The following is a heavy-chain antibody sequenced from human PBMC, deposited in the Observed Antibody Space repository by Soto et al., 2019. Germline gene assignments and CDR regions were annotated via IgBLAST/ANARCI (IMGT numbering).Heavy chain of an antibody. V-gene: IGHV2-5*02. J-gene: IGHJ4*02. CDR2: LYWDGDK. CDR3: AHRTSLYDSSGLAFDY. Sequence: SGPTLVNPXHTLTLTCTFSGFSLTTNGVGVGWIRQPPGKALEWLPLLYWDGDKRYSPSLKNRLTVAKDTSENQVILTMTNMDPVDTVTYYCAHRTSLYDSSGLAFDYWGQGTLVTVSS. D-gene: IGHD3-22*01. CDR1: GFSLTTNGVG.